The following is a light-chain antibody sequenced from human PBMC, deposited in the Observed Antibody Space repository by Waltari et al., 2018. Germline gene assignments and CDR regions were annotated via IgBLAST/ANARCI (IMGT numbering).Light chain of an antibody. CDR1: SSNFGAGYD. CDR2: GNT. CDR3: QSSDSNLSASV. V-gene: IGLV1-40*01. J-gene: IGLJ3*02. Sequence: QSVLTQPPSMSGAPGQKVTIPCTGGSSNFGAGYDVHWYQQFPGAAPKLLIFGNTNRASGVPGRFAGSKSGTSASLAIAGLQSEDEAVYYCQSSDSNLSASVFGGGTKLTVL.